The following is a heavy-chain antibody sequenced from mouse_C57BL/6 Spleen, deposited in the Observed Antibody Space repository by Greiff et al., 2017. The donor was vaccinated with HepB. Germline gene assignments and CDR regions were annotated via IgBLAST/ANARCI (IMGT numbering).Heavy chain of an antibody. J-gene: IGHJ4*01. Sequence: VQLQQPGAELVKPGASVKLSCKASGYTFTSYWMQWVKQRPGQGLEWIGEIDPSDSYTNYNQKFKGKATLTVDTSSSPAYMQLSSLTSEDSAVYYCARRDSYYAMDYWGQGTSVTVSS. V-gene: IGHV1-50*01. CDR3: ARRDSYYAMDY. CDR1: GYTFTSYW. CDR2: IDPSDSYT.